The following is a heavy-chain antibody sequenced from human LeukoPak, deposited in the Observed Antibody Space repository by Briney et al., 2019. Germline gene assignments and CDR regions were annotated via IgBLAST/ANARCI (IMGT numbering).Heavy chain of an antibody. V-gene: IGHV4-59*01. CDR2: IYYSGST. D-gene: IGHD3-22*01. CDR1: GGSISSYY. J-gene: IGHJ4*02. Sequence: SETLSLTCTVSGGSISSYYWSWIRQPPGKGLEGIGYIYYSGSTNYNPSLKSRVTISVDTSKNQFSPKLSSVTAADTAVYYCARDRNSGYFDYWGQGTLVTVSS. CDR3: ARDRNSGYFDY.